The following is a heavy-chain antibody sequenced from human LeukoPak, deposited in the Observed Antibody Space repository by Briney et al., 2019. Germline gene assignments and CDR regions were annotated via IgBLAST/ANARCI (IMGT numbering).Heavy chain of an antibody. Sequence: ASVKVSCKASGYTFTSYSNRWVRQAPGQGIEWIGWISGHNDDTNYAQRLQGRVTMTTDTSTSTAYMELRSLRSDDTAVYYCARAGYCSGGSCYPYYYYYYMDVWGKGTTVTVSS. CDR3: ARAGYCSGGSCYPYYYYYYMDV. J-gene: IGHJ6*03. D-gene: IGHD2-15*01. CDR2: ISGHNDDT. V-gene: IGHV1-18*01. CDR1: GYTFTSYS.